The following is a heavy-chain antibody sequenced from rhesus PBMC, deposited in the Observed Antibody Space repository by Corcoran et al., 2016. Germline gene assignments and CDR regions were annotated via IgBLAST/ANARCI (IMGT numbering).Heavy chain of an antibody. J-gene: IGHJ4*01. CDR2: IYGSSGNT. D-gene: IGHD6-13*01. Sequence: QVQLQESGPGLVKPSETLSLTCAVSGGSVSSGYGWSWICQPPGKVLVWIGYIYGSSGNTYYNPSLKSRVTISTDPSKNQFSLKLSSVTAADTAVYYCARGGSWSFDSWGQGVLVTVSS. CDR3: ARGGSWSFDS. V-gene: IGHV4S7*01. CDR1: GGSVSSGYG.